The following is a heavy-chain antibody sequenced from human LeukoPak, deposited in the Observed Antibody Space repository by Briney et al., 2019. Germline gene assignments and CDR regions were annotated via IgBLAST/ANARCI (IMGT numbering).Heavy chain of an antibody. CDR2: IKGNGATT. Sequence: NPGGSLRLSCEASGFTFSNYYMSWIRQAPGKGLEWVSHIKGNGATTYYADSVRGRFTISRDNAKNSLFLQMNSLRVDDMATYYCARAGEMRYMDVWGKGTAVAVS. CDR1: GFTFSNYY. D-gene: IGHD5-24*01. CDR3: ARAGEMRYMDV. J-gene: IGHJ6*03. V-gene: IGHV3-11*01.